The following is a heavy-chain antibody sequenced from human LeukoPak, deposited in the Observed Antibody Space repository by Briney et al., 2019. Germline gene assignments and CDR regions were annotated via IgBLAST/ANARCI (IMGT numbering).Heavy chain of an antibody. V-gene: IGHV3-30*03. CDR1: GFILSSFG. Sequence: GGSLRLSCEPSGFILSSFGMHWVRQARGKGLEWVAVISYDASIISYAPSVKGRFTISRDNSKNTLYLQMNSLRAEDTAVYYCARSLAAAGVPPLTFFDYGGQGTLVTVSS. J-gene: IGHJ4*02. CDR3: ARSLAAAGVPPLTFFDY. D-gene: IGHD6-13*01. CDR2: ISYDASII.